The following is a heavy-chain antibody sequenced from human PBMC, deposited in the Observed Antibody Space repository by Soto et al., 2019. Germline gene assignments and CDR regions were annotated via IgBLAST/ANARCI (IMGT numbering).Heavy chain of an antibody. V-gene: IGHV3-23*01. CDR1: GFTFSSYA. CDR2: ISGSGGST. D-gene: IGHD2-15*01. CDR3: AKDLLDIVVVVAATDAFDI. J-gene: IGHJ3*02. Sequence: GGSLRLSCAASGFTFSSYAMSWVRQAPGKGLEWVSAISGSGGSTYYADSVKGRFTISRDNSKNTLYLQMNSLRAEDTAVYYCAKDLLDIVVVVAATDAFDIWGQGTMVTVSS.